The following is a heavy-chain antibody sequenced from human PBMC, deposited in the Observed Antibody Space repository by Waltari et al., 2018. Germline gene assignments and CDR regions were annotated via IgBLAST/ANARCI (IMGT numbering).Heavy chain of an antibody. D-gene: IGHD1-26*01. Sequence: QVQLQESGPGLVKPSETLSLTCAVSGYSISSGYYWGWIRQPPGKGLEWIGSIYHSGSTYYNPSLKSRVTISVDTSKNQFSLKLSSVTAADTAVYYCAVENEYWEPLGNYWGQGTLVTVSS. CDR2: IYHSGST. CDR1: GYSISSGYY. V-gene: IGHV4-38-2*01. CDR3: AVENEYWEPLGNY. J-gene: IGHJ4*02.